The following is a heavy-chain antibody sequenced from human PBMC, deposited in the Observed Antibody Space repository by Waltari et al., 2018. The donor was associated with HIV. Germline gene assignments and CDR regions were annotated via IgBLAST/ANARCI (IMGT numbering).Heavy chain of an antibody. CDR3: ARGYYYGSGNYYSRTDY. D-gene: IGHD3-10*01. J-gene: IGHJ4*02. V-gene: IGHV5-51*03. CDR2: IYPGDSDI. Sequence: EVQLVQSGAEVKKPGESLKISCKGSGYSFTSYWIVWVRQMPGKGLEWMGVIYPGDSDIRYSPSFQGQVTISADKSITTAYLQWSSLKASDTAMYYCARGYYYGSGNYYSRTDYWGQGTLVTVSS. CDR1: GYSFTSYW.